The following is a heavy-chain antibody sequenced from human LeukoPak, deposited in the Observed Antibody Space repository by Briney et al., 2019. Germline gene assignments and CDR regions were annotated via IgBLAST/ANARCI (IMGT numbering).Heavy chain of an antibody. CDR1: GYTFTSYY. CDR3: AREESGGYFDY. Sequence: ASVKVSCKASGYTFTSYYMHWVRQAPGQGLEWMGVSNPSGVGTNYAQKFQGRVTMTRDTSSTTVYMELSSLRSEDTAVYYCAREESGGYFDYWGQGTLVTVSS. CDR2: SNPSGVGT. D-gene: IGHD2-8*02. J-gene: IGHJ4*02. V-gene: IGHV1-46*01.